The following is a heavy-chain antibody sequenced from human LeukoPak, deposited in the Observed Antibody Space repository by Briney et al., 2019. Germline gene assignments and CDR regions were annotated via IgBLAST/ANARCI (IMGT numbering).Heavy chain of an antibody. Sequence: GGSLRLSCAASGFTFGSYAMHWVRQAPGKGLEWVAVISYDGSNKYYADSVKGRFTISRDNSKNTLYLQMNSLRAEDTAVYYCAREMPLIAVAGSAFDIWGQGTMVTVSS. CDR1: GFTFGSYA. D-gene: IGHD6-19*01. V-gene: IGHV3-30*04. CDR3: AREMPLIAVAGSAFDI. CDR2: ISYDGSNK. J-gene: IGHJ3*02.